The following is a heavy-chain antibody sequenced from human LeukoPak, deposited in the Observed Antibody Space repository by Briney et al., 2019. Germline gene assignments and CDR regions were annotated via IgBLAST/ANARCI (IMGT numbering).Heavy chain of an antibody. CDR1: GFTFSSYS. D-gene: IGHD3-10*01. J-gene: IGHJ4*02. Sequence: GGSLRLSCAASGFTFSSYSMNWVRQAPGKGLEWVSFISDRATTIYYVDSVKGRFTISRDNAKNSLYLQMNSLRDEDTAVYYCARSRPLRGVTVDYWGQGTLVTVSS. CDR2: ISDRATTI. CDR3: ARSRPLRGVTVDY. V-gene: IGHV3-48*02.